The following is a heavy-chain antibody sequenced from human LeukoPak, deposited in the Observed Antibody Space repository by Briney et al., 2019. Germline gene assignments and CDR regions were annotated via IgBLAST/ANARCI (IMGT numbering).Heavy chain of an antibody. V-gene: IGHV4-38-2*01. CDR2: IYHSGST. CDR1: GYSISSGYY. CDR3: ARVNDGRNWFDP. D-gene: IGHD1-26*01. J-gene: IGHJ5*02. Sequence: SETLSLTCAVSGYSISSGYYWGWIWQPPGKGLEWIGSIYHSGSTYYNPSLKSRVTISVDTSKNQFSLKLSSVTAADTAVYYCARVNDGRNWFDPWGQGTLVTVSS.